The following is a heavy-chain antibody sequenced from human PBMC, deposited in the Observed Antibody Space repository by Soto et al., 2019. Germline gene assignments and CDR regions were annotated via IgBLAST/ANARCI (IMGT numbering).Heavy chain of an antibody. CDR1: GYTFTSYD. D-gene: IGHD6-19*01. V-gene: IGHV1-8*01. CDR2: INLNSGDT. Sequence: VKVSCKASGYTFTSYDINWVRQAAGQGLEWMGWINLNSGDTDSAQKFQGRLTMTRDTSISTAYMELSSLTSGDTAVYYCARGRGWRDYWGQGTLVTVSS. CDR3: ARGRGWRDY. J-gene: IGHJ4*02.